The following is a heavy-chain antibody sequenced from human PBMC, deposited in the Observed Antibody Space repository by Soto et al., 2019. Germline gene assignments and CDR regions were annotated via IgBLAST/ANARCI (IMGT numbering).Heavy chain of an antibody. CDR2: TYYRSKWYN. Sequence: SPTLSLTCAISGDSVSSNSAAWNWIRQSPSRGLEWLGRTYYRSKWYNDYAVSVKSRITINPDTSKNQFSLQLNSVTPEGTAVYYCARGRQLVLANWFDPWGQGTLVTVSS. V-gene: IGHV6-1*01. J-gene: IGHJ5*02. CDR1: GDSVSSNSAA. D-gene: IGHD6-6*01. CDR3: ARGRQLVLANWFDP.